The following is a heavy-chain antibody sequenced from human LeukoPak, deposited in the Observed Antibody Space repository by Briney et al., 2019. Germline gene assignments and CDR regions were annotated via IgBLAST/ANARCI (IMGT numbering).Heavy chain of an antibody. J-gene: IGHJ6*02. V-gene: IGHV3-7*01. CDR3: ARMLGELSYPYYYYYGMDV. CDR2: IKQDGSEK. Sequence: GGSLRLSCAASGFIFSSYWMSWVRQAPGKGLEWVANIKQDGSEKYYVDSVKGRFTISRDNAKNSLYLQMNGLRDEDTAVYYCARMLGELSYPYYYYYGMDVWGQGATVTVSS. CDR1: GFIFSSYW. D-gene: IGHD3-10*02.